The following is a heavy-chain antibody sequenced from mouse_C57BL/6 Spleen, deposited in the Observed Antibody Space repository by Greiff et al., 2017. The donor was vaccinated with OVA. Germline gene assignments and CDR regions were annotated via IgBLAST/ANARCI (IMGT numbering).Heavy chain of an antibody. CDR1: GFTFSSYT. Sequence: EVQLMESGGGLVKPGGSLKLSCAASGFTFSSYTMSWVRQTPEKRLEWVATISGGGGNTYYPDSVKGRFTISRDNAKNTLYLQMSSLRSEDTALYYCARHVRGYDYWGQGTTLTVSS. CDR3: ARHVRGYDY. J-gene: IGHJ2*01. CDR2: ISGGGGNT. D-gene: IGHD3-1*01. V-gene: IGHV5-9*01.